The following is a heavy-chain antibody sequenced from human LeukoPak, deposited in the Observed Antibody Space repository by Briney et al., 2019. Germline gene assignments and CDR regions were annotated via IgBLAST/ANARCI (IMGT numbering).Heavy chain of an antibody. CDR3: ARQYSGYDKGWFDP. CDR2: IYYSGST. CDR1: GYSISSGYY. D-gene: IGHD5-12*01. J-gene: IGHJ5*02. V-gene: IGHV4-38-2*02. Sequence: SETLSLTCTVSGYSISSGYYWGWIRQPPGKGLEWIGSIYYSGSTYYNPSLKSRVTISVDTSKNQFSLKLSSVTAADTAVYYCARQYSGYDKGWFDPWGQGTLVTVSS.